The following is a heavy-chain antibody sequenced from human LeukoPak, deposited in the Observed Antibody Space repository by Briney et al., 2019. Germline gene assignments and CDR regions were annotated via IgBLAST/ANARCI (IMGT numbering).Heavy chain of an antibody. CDR3: ARPGMGSDFDY. CDR2: IPYDGSSQ. V-gene: IGHV3-30*02. Sequence: GGSLRLSCATSGFTFSSYGMHWVRQAPGKGLEWVAFIPYDGSSQYYADSVKGRFTISRDNSKNTVYLQMSSVRAEDTAVYYCARPGMGSDFDYWGQGTLVTVSS. J-gene: IGHJ4*02. D-gene: IGHD6-13*01. CDR1: GFTFSSYG.